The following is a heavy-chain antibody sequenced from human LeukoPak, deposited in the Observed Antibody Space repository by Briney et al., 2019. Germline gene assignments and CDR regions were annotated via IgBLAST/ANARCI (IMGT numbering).Heavy chain of an antibody. CDR2: ISYDGSNK. D-gene: IGHD6-13*01. V-gene: IGHV3-30*18. Sequence: GGSLRLSCAASGFTFSSYGMHWVRQAPGKGLEWVAVISYDGSNKYYADSVKGRFTISRDNSKNTLYLQMNSLRAEDTAVYYCAKDSSSSQDYWGQGTLVTVSS. J-gene: IGHJ4*02. CDR3: AKDSSSSQDY. CDR1: GFTFSSYG.